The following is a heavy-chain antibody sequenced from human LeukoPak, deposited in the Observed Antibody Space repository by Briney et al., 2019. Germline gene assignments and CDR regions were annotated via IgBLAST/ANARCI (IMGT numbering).Heavy chain of an antibody. J-gene: IGHJ4*02. CDR1: GFTFSSYA. V-gene: IGHV3-23*01. CDR2: ISGSGGST. Sequence: GGSLRLSCAASGFTFSSYAMSWVRHAPGKGLEWVSAISGSGGSTYYADSEKGWFAISRDNSKNTLYLQMNSLRAEDKAVYYCAKPGRGDYVWGSYRQVQVDYWGQGTLVTVSS. D-gene: IGHD3-16*02. CDR3: AKPGRGDYVWGSYRQVQVDY.